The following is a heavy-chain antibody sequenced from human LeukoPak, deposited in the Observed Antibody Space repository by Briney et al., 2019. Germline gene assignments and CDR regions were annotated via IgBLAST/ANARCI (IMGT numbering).Heavy chain of an antibody. J-gene: IGHJ5*02. Sequence: GTLRLSCAASGFTFSSYGMSWIRQPPGKGLEWIGYIYYSGSTNYNPSLKSRVTISVDTSKNQFSLKLSSVTAADTAVYYCARRSGDIRPWGQGTLVTVSS. D-gene: IGHD5-12*01. CDR1: GFTFSSYG. V-gene: IGHV4-59*08. CDR2: IYYSGST. CDR3: ARRSGDIRP.